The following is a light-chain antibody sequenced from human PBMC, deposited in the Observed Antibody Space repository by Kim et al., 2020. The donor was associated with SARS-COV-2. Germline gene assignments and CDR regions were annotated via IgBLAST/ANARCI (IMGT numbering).Light chain of an antibody. CDR2: DVS. V-gene: IGLV2-11*01. CDR3: CSHAGSYTWV. J-gene: IGLJ3*02. Sequence: QSALTQPRSVSGSPGQSVTISCTGTSSDVGGYNYVSWYQQYPGKAPKVMIYDVSQRPSGVPDRFSGSKSGNTASLTISGLQAEDEADYYCCSHAGSYTWVFGGGTKLTVL. CDR1: SSDVGGYNY.